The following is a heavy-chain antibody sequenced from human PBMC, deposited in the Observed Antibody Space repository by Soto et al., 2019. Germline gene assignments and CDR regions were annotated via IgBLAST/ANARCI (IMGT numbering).Heavy chain of an antibody. J-gene: IGHJ4*02. V-gene: IGHV1-69*02. D-gene: IGHD3-10*01. CDR2: IIPILGIA. CDR3: ASGVRGVIALFDY. Sequence: QVPLVQSGAEVKKPGSSVKVSCKASGGTFSSYTISWVRQAPGQGLEWMGRIIPILGIANYAQKFQGRVTITADKSTSTAYMELSSLRSEDTAVYYCASGVRGVIALFDYWGQGTLVTVSS. CDR1: GGTFSSYT.